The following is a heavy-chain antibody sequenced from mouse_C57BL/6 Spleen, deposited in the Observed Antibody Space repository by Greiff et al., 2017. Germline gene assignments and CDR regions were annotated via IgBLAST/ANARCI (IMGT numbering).Heavy chain of an antibody. D-gene: IGHD1-1*01. CDR1: GFNIKDYY. CDR3: ASGITTVVGYFDV. Sequence: DVQLVESGAELVKPGASVKLSCTASGFNIKDYYMHWVKQRTEQGLEWIGRIDPEDGETKYAPKFQGKATITADTSSNTAYLQLSSLTSEDTAVYYCASGITTVVGYFDVWGTGTTVTVSS. J-gene: IGHJ1*03. V-gene: IGHV14-2*01. CDR2: IDPEDGET.